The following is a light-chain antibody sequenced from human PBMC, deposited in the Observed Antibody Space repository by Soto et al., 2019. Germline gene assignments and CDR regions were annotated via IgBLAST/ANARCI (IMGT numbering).Light chain of an antibody. CDR1: QSVSSY. J-gene: IGKJ1*01. V-gene: IGKV3-15*01. CDR2: GAS. Sequence: EIVMTQSPATLSVCSGESATLCCRASQSVSSYLAWYQQKPGQAPRLLIYGASTRATGVPARFSGSGSGTDFTLTISSLQPDDFATYYCQHYNSYSEAFGQGTKVDIK. CDR3: QHYNSYSEA.